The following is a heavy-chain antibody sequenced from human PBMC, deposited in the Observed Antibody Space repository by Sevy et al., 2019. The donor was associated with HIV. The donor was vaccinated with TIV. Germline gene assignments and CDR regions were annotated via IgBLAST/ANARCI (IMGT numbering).Heavy chain of an antibody. J-gene: IGHJ2*01. Sequence: SETLSLTCTVSGYSISSGYYWGWIRQPPGKGLEWIGSIYHSGSTYYNPSLKSRVTISVDTSKNQFSLELNFVTAADTACDYWAGGGDGVVPSPIIGLGPWTKYWYFDLWGRGTLVTVSS. D-gene: IGHD3-3*01. CDR2: IYHSGST. CDR3: AGGGDGVVPSPIIGLGPWTKYWYFDL. CDR1: GYSISSGYY. V-gene: IGHV4-38-2*02.